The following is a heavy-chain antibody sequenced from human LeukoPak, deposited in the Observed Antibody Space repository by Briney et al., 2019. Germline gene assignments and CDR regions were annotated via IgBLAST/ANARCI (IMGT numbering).Heavy chain of an antibody. J-gene: IGHJ4*02. V-gene: IGHV3-23*01. CDR3: AKHDGYGVREYQLLYNY. Sequence: PGGSLRLSCAASRFTFSSYAMTWVRQAPGKGLEWVSAISGSGGSTYYADSVKGRFTISRDNSKNTLYLQMNSLRAEDTAVYYCAKHDGYGVREYQLLYNYWGQGTLVTVSS. CDR2: ISGSGGST. D-gene: IGHD2-2*02. CDR1: RFTFSSYA.